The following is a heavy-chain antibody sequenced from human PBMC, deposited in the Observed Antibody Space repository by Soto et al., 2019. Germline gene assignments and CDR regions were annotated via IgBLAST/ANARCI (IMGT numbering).Heavy chain of an antibody. J-gene: IGHJ6*02. Sequence: ASVKVSCKASGYTFTSYDINWVRQATGQGLEYLGWMNPNSGNTNYVQKFQGRVTMTRDTSISTAYMELSSLRSEDTAVYYCARHVPAAGYYYGMDVWGQGTTVTVSS. D-gene: IGHD2-2*01. CDR1: GYTFTSYD. CDR3: ARHVPAAGYYYGMDV. V-gene: IGHV1-8*01. CDR2: MNPNSGNT.